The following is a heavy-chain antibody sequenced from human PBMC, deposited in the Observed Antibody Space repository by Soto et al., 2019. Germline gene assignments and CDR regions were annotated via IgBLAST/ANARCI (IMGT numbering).Heavy chain of an antibody. CDR3: ARGYYYGSGSYYTERWFDP. Sequence: QVQLVQSGAEVKKPGASVKVSCKASGYTFTGYYMHWVRQAPGQGLEWMGWINPNSGGTNYAQKFQGWVTMTRDTSSITAYMELSRLRSEDTAVYYCARGYYYGSGSYYTERWFDPWGQGTLVTVSS. CDR2: INPNSGGT. J-gene: IGHJ5*02. V-gene: IGHV1-2*04. D-gene: IGHD3-10*01. CDR1: GYTFTGYY.